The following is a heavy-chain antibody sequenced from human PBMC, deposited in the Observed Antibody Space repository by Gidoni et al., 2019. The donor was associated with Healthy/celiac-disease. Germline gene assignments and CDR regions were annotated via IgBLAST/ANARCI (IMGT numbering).Heavy chain of an antibody. CDR2: ISWNSGSI. V-gene: IGHV3-9*01. D-gene: IGHD5-18*01. J-gene: IGHJ4*02. CDR3: AKDIGGEDTAMVFDY. Sequence: QAPGKGLEWVSGISWNSGSIGYADSVKGRFTISRDNAKNSLYLQMNSLRAEDTALYYCAKDIGGEDTAMVFDYWGQGTLVTVSS.